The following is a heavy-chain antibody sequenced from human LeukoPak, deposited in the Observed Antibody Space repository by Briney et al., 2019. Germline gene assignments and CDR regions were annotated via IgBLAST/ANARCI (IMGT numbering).Heavy chain of an antibody. CDR2: ISGSGSTI. J-gene: IGHJ3*02. CDR3: AKVHHSGWYLAIDAFDI. D-gene: IGHD6-19*01. Sequence: PGGSLRLSCAASGFTFSSYEMNWVRQAPGKGLEWISYISGSGSTIYYADSVKGRFTISRDNSKNTLYLQMNSLRAEDTAVYYCAKVHHSGWYLAIDAFDIWGQGTMVTVSS. V-gene: IGHV3-48*03. CDR1: GFTFSSYE.